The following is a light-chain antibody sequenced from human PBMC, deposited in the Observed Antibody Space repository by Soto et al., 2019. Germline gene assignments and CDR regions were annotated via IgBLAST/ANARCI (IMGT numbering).Light chain of an antibody. Sequence: QSVLTQPPSVSGAPGQRVTISCTGSSSNIGAGYDVHWYQQLPGPAPQLLIYGNSKRPSGVPDRFSGSKSGTSASLAITGLQAEDEADYYCQSYDSSLSVFGGGTKLTVL. CDR2: GNS. V-gene: IGLV1-40*01. J-gene: IGLJ3*02. CDR3: QSYDSSLSV. CDR1: SSNIGAGYD.